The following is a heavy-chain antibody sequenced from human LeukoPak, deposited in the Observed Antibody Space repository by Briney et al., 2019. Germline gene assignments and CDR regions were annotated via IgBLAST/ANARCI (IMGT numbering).Heavy chain of an antibody. D-gene: IGHD5-12*01. CDR2: INPNSGGT. V-gene: IGHV1-2*02. CDR3: AIIYSGYDHFDY. J-gene: IGHJ4*02. Sequence: GASVKVSCKASGYTFTGYYMHWVRQAPGQGLEWMGWINPNSGGTSYAQKFQGRVTMTRDMSTSTVYMELSSLRSEDTAVYYCAIIYSGYDHFDYWGQGTLVTVSS. CDR1: GYTFTGYY.